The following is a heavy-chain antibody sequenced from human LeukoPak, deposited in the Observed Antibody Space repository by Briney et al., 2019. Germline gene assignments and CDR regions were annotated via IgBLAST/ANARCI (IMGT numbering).Heavy chain of an antibody. J-gene: IGHJ5*02. CDR2: ISSSGSTI. CDR3: PRAGQVGWLLQFPQNWFDP. V-gene: IGHV3-48*03. CDR1: GFTVSSYE. D-gene: IGHD3/OR15-3a*01. Sequence: GGSLRLSCAASGFTVSSYEMNWVGQAPGKGLEWVSYISSSGSTIYYADSVKGRFTISRDNAKNLLYLQMNSLRAEDPAVYYCPRAGQVGWLLQFPQNWFDPWGQATMVTVSS.